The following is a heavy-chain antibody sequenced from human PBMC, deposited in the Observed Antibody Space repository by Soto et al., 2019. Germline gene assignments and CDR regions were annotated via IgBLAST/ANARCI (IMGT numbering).Heavy chain of an antibody. D-gene: IGHD3-9*01. V-gene: IGHV3-23*01. CDR1: GFTFSSYT. Sequence: GGSLRLSCAASGFTFSSYTMSWVRQAPGKGLEWVSSISGSGGSTYYADSVKGRFTISRDNSKNTLYLQMNSLRAEDTAVYYCAKDVRYFDWLFSLYFFDYWGQGTLVTVSS. J-gene: IGHJ4*02. CDR3: AKDVRYFDWLFSLYFFDY. CDR2: ISGSGGST.